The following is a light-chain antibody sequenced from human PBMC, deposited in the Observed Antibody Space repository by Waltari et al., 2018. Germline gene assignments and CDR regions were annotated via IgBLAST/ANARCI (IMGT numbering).Light chain of an antibody. J-gene: IGLJ3*02. CDR1: SGHSSNV. CDR3: QTGGHGTWV. V-gene: IGLV4-69*01. Sequence: QLVLTQSPSASASLGASVKLTCTLSSGHSSNVIPWHQQQPGKGPRYLMKVNSDGSHSKGDKIPDRFSGASSGAEHYLTISSLQSEDEADYYCQTGGHGTWVFGGGTKLTVL. CDR2: VNSDGSH.